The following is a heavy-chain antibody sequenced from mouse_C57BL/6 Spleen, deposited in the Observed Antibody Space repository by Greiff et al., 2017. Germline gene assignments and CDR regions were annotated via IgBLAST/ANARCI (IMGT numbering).Heavy chain of an antibody. Sequence: QVQLQQPGAELVKPGASVKLSCKASGYTFTSYWMHWVKQRPGRGLEWIGSIDPNGGGTKYNEKVKSKATLTVDKPSSTAYMQLSSLTSEDSWVYYCGRGTFAYGGQGTLVTVSA. D-gene: IGHD3-3*01. V-gene: IGHV1-72*01. CDR2: IDPNGGGT. CDR1: GYTFTSYW. J-gene: IGHJ3*01. CDR3: GRGTFAY.